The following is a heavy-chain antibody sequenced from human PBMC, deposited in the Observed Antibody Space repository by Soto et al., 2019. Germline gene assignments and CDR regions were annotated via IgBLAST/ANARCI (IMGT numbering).Heavy chain of an antibody. CDR2: ISDSGAFT. CDR1: GFTFSSYA. D-gene: IGHD3-9*01. Sequence: GGSLRLSCAVSGFTFSSYAMSWVRQAPGKGLEWVSTISDSGAFTYYADNVKGRFTISRDNSKNTLYLQMNSLRAEDTAVYHCAKTGHYDILTGYPPHFDYWGQGTLVTVSS. CDR3: AKTGHYDILTGYPPHFDY. V-gene: IGHV3-23*01. J-gene: IGHJ4*02.